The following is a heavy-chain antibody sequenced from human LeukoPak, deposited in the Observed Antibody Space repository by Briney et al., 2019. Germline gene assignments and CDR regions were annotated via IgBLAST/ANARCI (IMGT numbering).Heavy chain of an antibody. V-gene: IGHV4-61*02. CDR1: GGSISSGSYY. CDR3: ARADGCNYMDAFDI. D-gene: IGHD5-24*01. J-gene: IGHJ3*02. Sequence: SQTLSLTCTVSGGSISSGSYYWSWIRQPAGKGLEWIGRIYTSGSTNYNPSLKSRVTISVDTSKNQFSLKLSSVTAADTAVYYCARADGCNYMDAFDIWGQGTMVTVSS. CDR2: IYTSGST.